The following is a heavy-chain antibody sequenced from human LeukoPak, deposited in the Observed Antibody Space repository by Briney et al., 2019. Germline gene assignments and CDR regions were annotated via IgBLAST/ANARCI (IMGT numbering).Heavy chain of an antibody. CDR3: DKRGHYYRSGYHDAFDI. D-gene: IGHD3-22*01. Sequence: GGSLRLSCAASGFTFSSYAMNWVRQAPGKGLEWVSVISGSGGSTYYADSVKGRFTISRDNSKNTLYLQMNSLRAENTAVYYCDKRGHYYRSGYHDAFDIWGQGTIVTVSS. V-gene: IGHV3-23*01. J-gene: IGHJ3*02. CDR1: GFTFSSYA. CDR2: ISGSGGST.